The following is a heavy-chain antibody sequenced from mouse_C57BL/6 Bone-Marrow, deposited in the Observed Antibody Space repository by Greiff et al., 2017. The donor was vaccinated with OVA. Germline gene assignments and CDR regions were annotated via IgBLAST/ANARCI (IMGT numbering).Heavy chain of an antibody. CDR1: GFAFSSYD. Sequence: DVKLVESGGGLVKPGGSLKLSCAASGFAFSSYDMSWVRQTPEKRLEWVAYISSGGGSTYYPDTVKGRFTISRDNAKNTLYLQMSSLKSEDTAMYYCARLPYYALDYWGQGTSVTVSS. CDR3: ARLPYYALDY. J-gene: IGHJ4*01. CDR2: ISSGGGST. V-gene: IGHV5-12-1*01.